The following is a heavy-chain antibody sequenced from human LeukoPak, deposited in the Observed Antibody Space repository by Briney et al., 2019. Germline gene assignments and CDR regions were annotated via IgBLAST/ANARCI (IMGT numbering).Heavy chain of an antibody. V-gene: IGHV3-53*01. CDR2: IYSGGTT. D-gene: IGHD3-9*01. J-gene: IGHJ4*02. Sequence: PGGSLRLSCAVSGFTVSGNYMSWVRQAPGKGLEWVSLIYSGGTTYYADSVKGRFTISRDNSKNTLYLQMNSLRAEDTAVYYCAGLGLYDILTGYRYPADYWGQGTLVTVSS. CDR1: GFTVSGNY. CDR3: AGLGLYDILTGYRYPADY.